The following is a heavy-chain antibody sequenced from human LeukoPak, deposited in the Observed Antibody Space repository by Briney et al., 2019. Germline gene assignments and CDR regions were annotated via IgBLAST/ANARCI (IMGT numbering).Heavy chain of an antibody. CDR3: ARGYYDSSDYEYFQH. Sequence: ASVKVSCKASGYTFTGYYMHWVRQAPGQGLEWMGWINPNSGGTNYAQKFQDRVTVTRDTSISTAYMELSRLRSDDTAVYYCARGYYDSSDYEYFQHWGQGTLVTVSS. D-gene: IGHD3-22*01. CDR2: INPNSGGT. V-gene: IGHV1-2*02. J-gene: IGHJ1*01. CDR1: GYTFTGYY.